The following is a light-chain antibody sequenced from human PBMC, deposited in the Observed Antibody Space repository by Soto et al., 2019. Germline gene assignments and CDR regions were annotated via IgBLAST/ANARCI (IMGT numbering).Light chain of an antibody. Sequence: DIVMTQSPDSLAVSLGERATINCKSSQSVLYDSTNKNYLAWYQQTPGRPPKLLIYWASTRESGVPDRFSGSGSGTDFTLTISSLQAEDVAVYYCQQYYSSPPTFGQGTKLEIK. J-gene: IGKJ2*01. CDR1: QSVLYDSTNKNY. CDR3: QQYYSSPPT. V-gene: IGKV4-1*01. CDR2: WAS.